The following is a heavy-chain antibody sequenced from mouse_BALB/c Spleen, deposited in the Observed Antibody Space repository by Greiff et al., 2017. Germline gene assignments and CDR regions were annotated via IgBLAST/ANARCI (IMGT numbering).Heavy chain of an antibody. CDR2: ISDGGSYT. CDR1: GFTFSDYY. CDR3: ARDIGDGMDY. Sequence: EVKLVESGGGLVKPGGSLKLSCAASGFTFSDYYMYWVRQTPEKRLEWVATISDGGSYTYYPDSVKGRFTISRDNAKNNLYLQMSSLKSEDTAMYYCARDIGDGMDYWGQGTSVTVSS. V-gene: IGHV5-4*02. J-gene: IGHJ4*01.